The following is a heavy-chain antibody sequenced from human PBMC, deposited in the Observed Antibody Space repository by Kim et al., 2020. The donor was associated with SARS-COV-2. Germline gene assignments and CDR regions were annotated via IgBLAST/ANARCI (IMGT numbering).Heavy chain of an antibody. CDR3: ARVGAVAGTGYYYYGMDV. J-gene: IGHJ6*02. D-gene: IGHD6-19*01. V-gene: IGHV3-64*04. Sequence: KGRFTISRDNSKNTLYLQMNSLRAEDTAVYYCARVGAVAGTGYYYYGMDVWGQGTTVTVSS.